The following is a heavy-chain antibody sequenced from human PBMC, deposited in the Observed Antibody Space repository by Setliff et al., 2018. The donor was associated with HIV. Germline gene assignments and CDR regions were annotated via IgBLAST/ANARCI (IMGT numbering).Heavy chain of an antibody. Sequence: PGGSLRLSCAASGFTFSSYWMHWVRQAPGKGLVWVSRINSDGSSTSYADSVKGRFTISRDNAKNTLYLQMNSLRAEDTAVYYCARIPFGHDAFDIWGQGTMVTVSS. CDR3: ARIPFGHDAFDI. CDR2: INSDGSST. CDR1: GFTFSSYW. D-gene: IGHD3-10*01. J-gene: IGHJ3*02. V-gene: IGHV3-74*01.